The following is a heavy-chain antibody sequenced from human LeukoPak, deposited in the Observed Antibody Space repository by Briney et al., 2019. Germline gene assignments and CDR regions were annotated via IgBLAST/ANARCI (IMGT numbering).Heavy chain of an antibody. CDR3: ARCYGGTYFDY. D-gene: IGHD4-23*01. Sequence: TSETLSLTCTVSGGSISNYYWSWIRQPPGKGLEWIGYIYYIGSTNYNPSLKSRVTISVDTSKNQFSLKLNSVTAADTAVYYCARCYGGTYFDYWGQGTLVTVSS. J-gene: IGHJ4*02. CDR2: IYYIGST. V-gene: IGHV4-59*01. CDR1: GGSISNYY.